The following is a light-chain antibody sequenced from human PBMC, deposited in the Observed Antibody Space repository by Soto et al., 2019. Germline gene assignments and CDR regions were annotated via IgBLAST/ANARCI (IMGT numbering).Light chain of an antibody. CDR3: QTWGTGIHEI. Sequence: QSVLTQSPSASASLGASVKLTCTQSSGRYTYIIAWHQQQPGRGPRYLLSLDSDGRHNKGAGIPDRFSGSSSGAERYLTISSLQSEDEADYYCQTWGTGIHEIFGGGTKLTVL. CDR1: SGRYTYI. V-gene: IGLV4-69*01. CDR2: LDSDGRH. J-gene: IGLJ2*01.